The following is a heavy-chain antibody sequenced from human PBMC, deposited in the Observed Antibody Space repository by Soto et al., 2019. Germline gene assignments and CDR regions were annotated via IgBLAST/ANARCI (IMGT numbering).Heavy chain of an antibody. CDR3: ASNLLQGSYSAYYYYGMDV. D-gene: IGHD1-26*01. CDR2: IIPIFGTA. CDR1: GGTFSSYA. Sequence: QVQLVQSGAEVKKPGSSVKVSCKASGGTFSSYAISWVRQAPGQGLEWMGGIIPIFGTANYAQKFQGRVTITADESTRTAYMELSSLRSEDTAVYYCASNLLQGSYSAYYYYGMDVWGQGTTVTVSS. J-gene: IGHJ6*02. V-gene: IGHV1-69*01.